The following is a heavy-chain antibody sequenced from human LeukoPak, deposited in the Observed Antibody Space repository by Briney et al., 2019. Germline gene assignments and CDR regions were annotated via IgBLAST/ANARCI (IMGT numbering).Heavy chain of an antibody. CDR3: ARNWGWQDF. Sequence: GGSLRLSCAASGFTFSSYSMTWVRQAPGEGLEWVACIKTDGREKYYVDSVKGRFTISRDNAKNSLYLQMNNLRAEDTGLYYCARNWGWQDFWGQGTLVTVSS. CDR1: GFTFSSYS. J-gene: IGHJ4*02. V-gene: IGHV3-7*01. CDR2: IKTDGREK. D-gene: IGHD3-16*01.